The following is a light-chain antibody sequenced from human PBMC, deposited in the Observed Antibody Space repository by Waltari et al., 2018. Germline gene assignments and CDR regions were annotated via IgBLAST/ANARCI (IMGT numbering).Light chain of an antibody. Sequence: SHELTQPPSVSVSLGQMARITCSGEALPTKYAYWYQQKPAQSPVLIIYKDIERPSGTPERFSGSSSGTLVTLTISGVQAEDEADYYCLSPDSGGTYWVFGGGTKLTVL. J-gene: IGLJ3*02. CDR2: KDI. CDR3: LSPDSGGTYWV. CDR1: ALPTKY. V-gene: IGLV3-16*01.